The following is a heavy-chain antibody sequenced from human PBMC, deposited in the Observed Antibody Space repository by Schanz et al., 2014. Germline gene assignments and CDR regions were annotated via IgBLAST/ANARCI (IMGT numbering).Heavy chain of an antibody. D-gene: IGHD3-10*01. CDR3: ARWFLIRGVILDS. V-gene: IGHV3-23*04. CDR1: GFTFSSYS. Sequence: EVQLVQSGGGLVQPGGSLRLSCTASGFTFSSYSMNWVRQAPGKGLEWVSAINTGVNTYYADSVKGRFTISRDNSRDTVYLQMNSLRADDTAMYYCARWFLIRGVILDSWGQGTLVTDSS. J-gene: IGHJ4*02. CDR2: INTGVNT.